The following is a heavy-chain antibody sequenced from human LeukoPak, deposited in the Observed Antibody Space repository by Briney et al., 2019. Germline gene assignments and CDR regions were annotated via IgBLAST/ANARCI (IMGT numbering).Heavy chain of an antibody. Sequence: PSETLSLTCTVSGDSISSSNYYWGWIRQPLGKGLEWIGSIYYSGSTYYNPSLKSRVTISIDTSKKNFSLNLSSVTAADTAVYYCARINGWSGAQYYFDSWGQGTLVTVSS. CDR1: GDSISSSNYY. D-gene: IGHD6-19*01. CDR2: IYYSGST. V-gene: IGHV4-39*07. CDR3: ARINGWSGAQYYFDS. J-gene: IGHJ4*02.